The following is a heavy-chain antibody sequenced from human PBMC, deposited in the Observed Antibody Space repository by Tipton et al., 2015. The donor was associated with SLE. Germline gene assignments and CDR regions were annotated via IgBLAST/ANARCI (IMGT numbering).Heavy chain of an antibody. J-gene: IGHJ4*02. V-gene: IGHV4-61*02. CDR3: AREDYDYWTGYLGY. Sequence: GLVKPSQTLSLTCTVTGDSISSGNHYWSWIRQPAGKGLEWIGRIHSRGSTNYNPSLKSRVTISIDTSKNQFSLQLNSVTAADTAFYYCAREDYDYWTGYLGYWGRGTLVTVSS. CDR1: GDSISSGNHY. CDR2: IHSRGST. D-gene: IGHD3-3*01.